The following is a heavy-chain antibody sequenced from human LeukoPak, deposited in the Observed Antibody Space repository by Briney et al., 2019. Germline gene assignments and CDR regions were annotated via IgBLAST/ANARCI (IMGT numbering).Heavy chain of an antibody. D-gene: IGHD6-19*01. CDR3: ARYSQWLASDY. J-gene: IGHJ4*02. CDR1: GYTFNNYY. Sequence: ASVKVSCKASGYTFNNYYMHWVRQAPGQGLEWMGLISPSGGSTSYAQKFQGRVTMTSDTSTTTVYMELSSLRSKDTAVYYCARYSQWLASDYWGQGTLVTVSS. CDR2: ISPSGGST. V-gene: IGHV1-46*02.